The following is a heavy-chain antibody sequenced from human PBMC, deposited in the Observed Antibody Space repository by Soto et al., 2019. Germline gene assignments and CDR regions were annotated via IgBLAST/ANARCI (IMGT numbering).Heavy chain of an antibody. D-gene: IGHD6-13*01. CDR2: ISPYNGDT. CDR1: GYTFTNHG. V-gene: IGHV1-18*01. J-gene: IGHJ4*02. CDR3: ARGGISSSEGLDY. Sequence: ASVKVSCLASGYTFTNHGISWVRQAPGEGLEWMGWISPYNGDTNNAQKFQGRVTMTTDTPTNTGFMELTRLTSDDTAVYYCARGGISSSEGLDYWGQGTLVTVSS.